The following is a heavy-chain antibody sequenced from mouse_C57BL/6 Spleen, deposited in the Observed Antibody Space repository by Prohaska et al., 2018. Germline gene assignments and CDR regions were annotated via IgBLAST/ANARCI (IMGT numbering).Heavy chain of an antibody. CDR1: GFHITSGYS. D-gene: IGHD2-3*01. CDR3: AGDYDGYWYFDV. Sequence: QMQLQESGPGLVKPSQSLFLTCSITGFHITSGYSWIWIRQYPGKPLEWMGYITHSGETFYNPSLQSPISITRETSKNQFFLQLNSVTTEDTAMYYCAGDYDGYWYFDVWGTGTTVTVSS. V-gene: IGHV12-3*01. J-gene: IGHJ1*03. CDR2: ITHSGET.